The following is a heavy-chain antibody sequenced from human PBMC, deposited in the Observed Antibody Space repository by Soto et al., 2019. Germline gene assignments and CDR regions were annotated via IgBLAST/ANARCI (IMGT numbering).Heavy chain of an antibody. V-gene: IGHV1-46*01. J-gene: IGHJ3*02. CDR2: INPSGGST. CDR3: ARGSQALRYFDGLFPMADAFDI. D-gene: IGHD3-9*01. Sequence: GASGKVSCKASGYTFTSYYMHWVRQAPGQGLEWMGIINPSGGSTSYAQKFQGRVTMTRDTSTSTVYMELSSLRSEDTAVYYCARGSQALRYFDGLFPMADAFDIWGQGTMVTV. CDR1: GYTFTSYY.